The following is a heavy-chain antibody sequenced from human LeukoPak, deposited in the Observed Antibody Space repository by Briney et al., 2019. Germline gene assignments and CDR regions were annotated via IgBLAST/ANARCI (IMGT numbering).Heavy chain of an antibody. D-gene: IGHD3-16*01. CDR2: IYYTGNT. V-gene: IGHV4-59*08. CDR3: ARLNGGY. Sequence: SETLSLSCTVSAGSISGYYWSCIRQPPRKGLEWIGYIYYTGNTNYNPSLKSRATISLDTSKNQFSLKLSSVTAADTAVYYCARLNGGYWGQGTLVTVSS. J-gene: IGHJ4*02. CDR1: AGSISGYY.